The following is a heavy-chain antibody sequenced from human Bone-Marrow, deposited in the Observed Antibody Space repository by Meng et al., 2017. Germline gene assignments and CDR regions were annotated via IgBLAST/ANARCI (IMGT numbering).Heavy chain of an antibody. J-gene: IGHJ4*02. CDR2: IGTAGDT. V-gene: IGHV3-13*01. CDR3: ATSERTTLFFDY. Sequence: EVQLVESGGGLVQPGGSLRLSCAASGFTFSRYDIHWVRHATGNGLEWVSLIGTAGDTYYAGSVKGRFTISRENAKNSSCLQLNSLRAGDTAVYYCATSERTTLFFDYWGQGTLVTVSS. CDR1: GFTFSRYD. D-gene: IGHD1-1*01.